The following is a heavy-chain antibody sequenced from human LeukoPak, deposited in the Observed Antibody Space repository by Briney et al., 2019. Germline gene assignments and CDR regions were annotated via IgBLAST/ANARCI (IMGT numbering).Heavy chain of an antibody. Sequence: GGSLRLSCAASGFTVSNNYMRWVRQAPGKGLEWVSVIYSGGSTYYADSVKGRFTISRDNSKNTLYLQMNSLRAEDTAVYYCARDGHSGSYPFDYWGQGTLVTVSS. CDR1: GFTVSNNY. CDR3: ARDGHSGSYPFDY. D-gene: IGHD1-26*01. V-gene: IGHV3-53*01. J-gene: IGHJ4*02. CDR2: IYSGGST.